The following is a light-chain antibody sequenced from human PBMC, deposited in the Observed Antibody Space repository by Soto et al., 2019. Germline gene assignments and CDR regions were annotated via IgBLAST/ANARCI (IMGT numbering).Light chain of an antibody. CDR3: QQRNIWPST. CDR1: KVSRGL. Sequence: VLHQAPVTLSLSPGERATLSCASSKVSRGLLTWYQQKPGQAPRLLIYDAYTRATGIPARFSGSGSGTDFTLTISSLQPEDSAVYYCQQRNIWPSTFGQGTRLEI. CDR2: DAY. J-gene: IGKJ5*01. V-gene: IGKV3-11*01.